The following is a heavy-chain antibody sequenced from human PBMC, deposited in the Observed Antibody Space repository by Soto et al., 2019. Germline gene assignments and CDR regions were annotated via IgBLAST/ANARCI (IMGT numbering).Heavy chain of an antibody. V-gene: IGHV4-4*07. CDR2: IYSSGTT. D-gene: IGHD3-3*01. Sequence: ETLSVTCTVSGGSISGYYWTWIRQPAGKGLEWIGRIYSSGTTKYNPSLKSRVTMSLDTSKNQFSLRLSSVTATDTAVYYCARGQRFPDWFDPSGPGSLVTVSS. CDR3: ARGQRFPDWFDP. J-gene: IGHJ5*02. CDR1: GGSISGYY.